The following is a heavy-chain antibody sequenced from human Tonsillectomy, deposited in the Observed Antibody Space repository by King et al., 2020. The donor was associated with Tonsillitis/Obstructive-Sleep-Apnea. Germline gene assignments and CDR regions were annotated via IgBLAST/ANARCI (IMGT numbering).Heavy chain of an antibody. CDR2: INPNSGGS. CDR3: ARVTQGITRAFDH. D-gene: IGHD2-15*01. CDR1: GYSFTGYF. Sequence: FQLVQSGAEVKKPGASVKVSCKASGYSFTGYFMHWVRQAPGQGLEWMGWINPNSGGSNFALKFQGRVTMTRDTSNNTAYMELSRLSSDDTAVYVCARVTQGITRAFDHWGQGTLVSVSS. V-gene: IGHV1-2*02. J-gene: IGHJ4*02.